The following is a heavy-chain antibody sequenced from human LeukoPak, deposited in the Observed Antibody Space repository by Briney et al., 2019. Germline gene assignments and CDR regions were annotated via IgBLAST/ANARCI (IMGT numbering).Heavy chain of an antibody. J-gene: IGHJ4*02. CDR1: GGSISSYY. CDR3: ATDTPGGIY. CDR2: IYYSGST. V-gene: IGHV4-59*01. Sequence: SETLSLTCTASGGSISSYYWSWIRQPPGKGLEWIGYIYYSGSTNYNPSLKSRVTISVDTSKNQFSLKLSSVTAADTAVYYCATDTPGGIYWGQGTLVTVSS. D-gene: IGHD1-26*01.